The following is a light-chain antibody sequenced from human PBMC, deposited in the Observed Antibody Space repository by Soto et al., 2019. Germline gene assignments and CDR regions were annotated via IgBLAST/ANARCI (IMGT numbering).Light chain of an antibody. CDR2: AAS. J-gene: IGKJ2*01. Sequence: DIQLTQSPSFLSASVGDRVTITCRASQCISSYLAWYQQNPGKAPKLLIYAASTLQSGVPSRFSGIGFGTEFTLTVISLQPEDFATYFFQQLNSYPRTFGQWTKREIK. CDR3: QQLNSYPRT. CDR1: QCISSY. V-gene: IGKV1-9*01.